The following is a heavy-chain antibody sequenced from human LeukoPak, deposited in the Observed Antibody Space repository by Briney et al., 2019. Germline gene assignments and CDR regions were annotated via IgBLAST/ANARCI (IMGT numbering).Heavy chain of an antibody. V-gene: IGHV3-13*01. CDR1: GFTFSSSD. Sequence: GGSLRLSCAASGFTFSSSDMHWVRQPTGKGLEWVSAIGTIGDTYYPGSVKGRFTISRDNSKNTLYLQMNSLRAEDTAVYYCAKASSSWPDCWGQGTLVTVSS. CDR2: IGTIGDT. J-gene: IGHJ4*02. D-gene: IGHD6-13*01. CDR3: AKASSSWPDC.